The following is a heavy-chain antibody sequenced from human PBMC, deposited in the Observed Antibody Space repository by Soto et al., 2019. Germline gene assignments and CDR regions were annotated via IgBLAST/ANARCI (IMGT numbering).Heavy chain of an antibody. CDR2: INHLGSI. D-gene: IGHD2-21*01. J-gene: IGHJ6*03. V-gene: IGHV4-34*01. CDR3: ARGGISHWAYFYYMDV. Sequence: SETLSLTCVVSGGALSDYFWSWIRQPPGMALEWIGEINHLGSINYNPSLKSRVTMSVDTSKNQFSLTLNSVTAADTATYYCARGGISHWAYFYYMDVWDRGTTVTVS. CDR1: GGALSDYF.